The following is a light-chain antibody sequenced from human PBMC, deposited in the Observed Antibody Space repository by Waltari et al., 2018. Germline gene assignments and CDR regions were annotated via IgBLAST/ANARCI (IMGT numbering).Light chain of an antibody. V-gene: IGLV1-40*01. CDR1: RSNIGAGYD. CDR3: QSHDSSLSGSV. J-gene: IGLJ2*01. Sequence: QSVLTQPPSLSGAPGQRVTISCTGRRSNIGAGYDVHWYQQLPGTAPKLPIYGNNNRPSGVPDRFSGSRSGTSASLAITGLQAEDEADYYCQSHDSSLSGSVFGGGTKLTVL. CDR2: GNN.